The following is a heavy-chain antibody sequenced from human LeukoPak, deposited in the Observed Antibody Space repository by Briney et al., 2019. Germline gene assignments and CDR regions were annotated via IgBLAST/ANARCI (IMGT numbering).Heavy chain of an antibody. D-gene: IGHD6-13*01. J-gene: IGHJ4*02. CDR2: IKHDGSDK. CDR1: AFTSSTFR. Sequence: TGRSLRPSCASPAFTSSTFRMSWVRQDPWKGVAMEVNIKHDGSDKSSVDSVKVRFTISRDKAKSSLYLQMNSLRAEDTAVYYCARALGYSRSSPFDYWCQGTLVTVS. CDR3: ARALGYSRSSPFDY. V-gene: IGHV3-7*02.